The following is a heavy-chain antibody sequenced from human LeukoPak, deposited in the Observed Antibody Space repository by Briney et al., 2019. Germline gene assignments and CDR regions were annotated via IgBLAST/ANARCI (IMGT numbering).Heavy chain of an antibody. V-gene: IGHV3-53*04. CDR2: IYSGGST. Sequence: GGSLRLSCAASGFTISSNYMSWVRQAPGKGLEWVSVIYSGGSTYYADSVKGRFTISRHNSKNTLYLQMNSLRAEDTAVYYCARDPLWSGEYGMDVWGQGTTVTVSS. D-gene: IGHD3-10*01. J-gene: IGHJ6*02. CDR1: GFTISSNY. CDR3: ARDPLWSGEYGMDV.